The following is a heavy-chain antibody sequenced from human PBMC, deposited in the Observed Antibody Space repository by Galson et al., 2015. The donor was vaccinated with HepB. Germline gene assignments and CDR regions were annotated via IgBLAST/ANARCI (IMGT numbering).Heavy chain of an antibody. CDR1: GFTFSSYG. J-gene: IGHJ6*02. CDR2: ISYDGSNK. CDR3: AKGPGGSSGYYWYYYGMDV. D-gene: IGHD3-22*01. V-gene: IGHV3-30*18. Sequence: SLRLSCAASGFTFSSYGMHWVRQAPGRGLEWVAVISYDGSNKYYADSVKGRFTISRDNSKNTLYLQMNSLRAEDTAVYYCAKGPGGSSGYYWYYYGMDVWGQGTTVTVSS.